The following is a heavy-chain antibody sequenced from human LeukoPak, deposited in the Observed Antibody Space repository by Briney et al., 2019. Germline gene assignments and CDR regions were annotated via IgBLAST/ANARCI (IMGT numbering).Heavy chain of an antibody. V-gene: IGHV3-23*01. CDR2: ISGSGGST. J-gene: IGHJ4*02. CDR1: GFTFSSYA. D-gene: IGHD1-26*01. CDR3: ARASVGATFFGY. Sequence: PGRSLRLSCAASGFTFSSYAMHWVRQAPGKGLEWASAISGSGGSTYYADSVKGRFTISRDNSKNTLYLQMNSLRAEDTAVYYCARASVGATFFGYWGQGTLVTVSS.